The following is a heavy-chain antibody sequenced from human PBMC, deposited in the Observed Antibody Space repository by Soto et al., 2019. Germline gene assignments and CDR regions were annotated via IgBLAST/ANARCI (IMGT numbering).Heavy chain of an antibody. CDR2: ISSSSSYI. J-gene: IGHJ3*02. D-gene: IGHD3-10*01. Sequence: WGSLRLSCASSGFTFSIYSMNWVRQAPGKGLEWVSSISSSSSYIYYADSVKGRFTISRDNAKNSLYLQMNSLRAEDTAVYYCARVLWFGARAFDIWGQGTLVPVSS. V-gene: IGHV3-21*01. CDR1: GFTFSIYS. CDR3: ARVLWFGARAFDI.